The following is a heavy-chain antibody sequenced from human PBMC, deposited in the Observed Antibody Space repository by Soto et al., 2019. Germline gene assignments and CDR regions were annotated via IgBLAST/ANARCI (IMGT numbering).Heavy chain of an antibody. J-gene: IGHJ4*02. CDR2: IKSKTDGGTT. Sequence: GGSLRLSCAASGFTFSNAWMNWVRQAPGKGLEWVGRIKSKTDGGTTDYAAPVKGRFTISRDDSKNTLYLQMNSLKTEDTAVYYCTTETLHDYGEIDYWGQGTLVTVSS. D-gene: IGHD4-17*01. V-gene: IGHV3-15*07. CDR3: TTETLHDYGEIDY. CDR1: GFTFSNAW.